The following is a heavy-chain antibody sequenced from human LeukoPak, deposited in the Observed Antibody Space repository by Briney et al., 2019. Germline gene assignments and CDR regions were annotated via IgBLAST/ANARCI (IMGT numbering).Heavy chain of an antibody. V-gene: IGHV4-31*03. J-gene: IGHJ6*02. CDR3: ARETTPRYGMDV. D-gene: IGHD1-1*01. Sequence: SQTLSLTCTVSGVSISSGGYYWNWIRQHPGKGLEWIGYIYYSGSTYYNPSLKSRVTISVDTSKNQFSLKLSSVTAADTAVYYCARETTPRYGMDVWGQGTTVTVSS. CDR2: IYYSGST. CDR1: GVSISSGGYY.